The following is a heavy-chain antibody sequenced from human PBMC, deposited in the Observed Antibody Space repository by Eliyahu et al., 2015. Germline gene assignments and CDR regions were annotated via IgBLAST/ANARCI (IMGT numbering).Heavy chain of an antibody. V-gene: IGHV3-30*18. D-gene: IGHD3-10*01. CDR1: GLTFRLYG. CDR2: ISYDGSHE. J-gene: IGHJ4*02. CDR3: AKSAGSGSYYNLFDF. Sequence: QVQLVESGGGVVQPGRSLRLSCAASGLTFRLYGMAVISYDGSHEYYADSVKGRFTISRDNSKSTLYLQMNSLRPDDTAVYFCAKSAGSGSYYNLFDFWVQGTLVTVSS.